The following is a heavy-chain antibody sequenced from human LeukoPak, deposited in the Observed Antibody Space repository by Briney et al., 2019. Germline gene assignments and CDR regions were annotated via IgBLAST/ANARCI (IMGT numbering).Heavy chain of an antibody. CDR1: GFTFSSYS. D-gene: IGHD2-2*01. J-gene: IGHJ4*02. V-gene: IGHV3-21*01. CDR3: ARGWSYCSSTSCPFDY. CDR2: IGSSSSYI. Sequence: GGSLRLSCAASGFTFSSYSMNWVRQAPGKGLEWVSSIGSSSSYIYYADSVKGRFTISRDNAKNSLYLQMNSLRAEDTAVYYCARGWSYCSSTSCPFDYWGQGTLVTVSS.